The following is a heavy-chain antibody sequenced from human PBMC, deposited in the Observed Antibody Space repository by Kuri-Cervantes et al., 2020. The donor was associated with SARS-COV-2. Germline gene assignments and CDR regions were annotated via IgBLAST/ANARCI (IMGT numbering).Heavy chain of an antibody. V-gene: IGHV3-30*02. J-gene: IGHJ3*02. CDR2: IRYDGSNK. CDR1: GFTFSSYG. CDR3: ARGMYSGSYWDAFDI. D-gene: IGHD1-26*01. Sequence: GESLKISCAASGFTFSSYGMHWVRQAPGKGLEWVAFIRYDGSNKYYADSVKGRFTISRDNAKNSLYLQMNSLRAEDTAVYYCARGMYSGSYWDAFDIWGQGTMVTVSS.